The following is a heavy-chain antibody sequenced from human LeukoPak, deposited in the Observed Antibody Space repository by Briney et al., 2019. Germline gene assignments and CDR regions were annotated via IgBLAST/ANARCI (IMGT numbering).Heavy chain of an antibody. Sequence: SETLSLTCTVSGGSISSGGYYWSWIRQPPGKGLEWIGYIYHSGSTYYNPSLKSRVTISVDRSKNQFSLKLSSVTAADTAVYYCARRKLGIADYWGQGTLVTVSS. CDR1: GGSISSGGYY. V-gene: IGHV4-30-2*01. J-gene: IGHJ4*02. D-gene: IGHD7-27*01. CDR3: ARRKLGIADY. CDR2: IYHSGST.